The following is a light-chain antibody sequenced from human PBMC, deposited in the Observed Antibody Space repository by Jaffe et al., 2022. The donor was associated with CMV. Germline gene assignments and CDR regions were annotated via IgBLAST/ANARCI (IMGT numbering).Light chain of an antibody. V-gene: IGKV3-15*01. CDR2: ATS. J-gene: IGKJ1*01. CDR3: QQYHNWPRT. Sequence: EIVMTQSPATLSVSPGERATLSCRASQSVGSNLAWYQQKPGQAPRLLLFATSTRATGIPATFSGSGSGTEFTLTLSSLQSEDFAVYYCQQYHNWPRTFGQGTKVEIK. CDR1: QSVGSN.